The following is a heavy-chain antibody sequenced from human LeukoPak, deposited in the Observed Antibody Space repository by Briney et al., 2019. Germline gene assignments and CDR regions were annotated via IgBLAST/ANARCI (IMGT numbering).Heavy chain of an antibody. CDR1: GYTFTSYG. Sequence: GASVKVSCKASGYTFTSYGISWARQAPGQGLEWMGWISAYNGNTNYAQKLQGRVTMTTDTSTSTAYMELRSLRSDDTAVYYCARPRLTYYYGSGSYSLSHWGQGTLVTVSS. CDR3: ARPRLTYYYGSGSYSLSH. CDR2: ISAYNGNT. V-gene: IGHV1-18*01. D-gene: IGHD3-10*01. J-gene: IGHJ4*02.